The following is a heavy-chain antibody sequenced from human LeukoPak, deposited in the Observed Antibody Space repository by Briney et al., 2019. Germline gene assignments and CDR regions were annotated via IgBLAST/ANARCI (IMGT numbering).Heavy chain of an antibody. J-gene: IGHJ5*02. Sequence: GSLRLSCAASGFTFDDYAMHWVRQAPGKGLEWVSLISGDGGSTYYADSVKGRFTIFRDNSKNTLYLQMNTLRAEDTAVYYCAKDVSWNWFDPWGQGTLVTVSS. CDR3: AKDVSWNWFDP. CDR1: GFTFDDYA. V-gene: IGHV3-43*02. CDR2: ISGDGGST.